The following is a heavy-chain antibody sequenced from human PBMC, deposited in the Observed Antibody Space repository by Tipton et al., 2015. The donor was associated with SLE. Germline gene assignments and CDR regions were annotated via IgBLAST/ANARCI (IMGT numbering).Heavy chain of an antibody. V-gene: IGHV3-23*01. CDR3: AKDRDFTYYYESYFDH. CDR2: ISASGGST. Sequence: GSLRLSCAASGFTFSTYAMSWVRQAPGKGLEWVSGISASGGSTWYADSVKGRFTFSRDNSKNTLYLQMNSLSADDTAVYYCAKDRDFTYYYESYFDHWGQGILVTVSS. CDR1: GFTFSTYA. D-gene: IGHD3-22*01. J-gene: IGHJ4*02.